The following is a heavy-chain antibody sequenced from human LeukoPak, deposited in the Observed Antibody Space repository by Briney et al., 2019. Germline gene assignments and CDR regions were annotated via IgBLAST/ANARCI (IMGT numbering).Heavy chain of an antibody. CDR2: IYTSGST. D-gene: IGHD2-2*01. CDR1: GGSISSYY. Sequence: PSETLSLTCTVSGGSISSYYWSWIRQPAGKGLEWIGRIYTSGSTNYNPSLKSRVTMSVDTSKNQFSLKLSSVTAADTAVYYCARDQVVPAAYYYYYMDVWGKGTTVTVSS. V-gene: IGHV4-4*07. J-gene: IGHJ6*03. CDR3: ARDQVVPAAYYYYYMDV.